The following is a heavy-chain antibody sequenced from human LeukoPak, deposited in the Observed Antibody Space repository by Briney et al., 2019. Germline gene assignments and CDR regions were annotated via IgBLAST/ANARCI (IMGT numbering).Heavy chain of an antibody. CDR1: GDSIGSGRYC. CDR3: ARGVVTDDYYMDV. D-gene: IGHD2-21*02. J-gene: IGHJ6*03. V-gene: IGHV4-61*02. CDR2: LYTNENT. Sequence: SETLSLTCSVSGDSIGSGRYCWTWIRQPAGKGLQWIGRLYTNENTNYNPSLESRVSISVDTSKTQFFLKLISVTAADTAVYFCARGVVTDDYYMDVWGKGTAITVSS.